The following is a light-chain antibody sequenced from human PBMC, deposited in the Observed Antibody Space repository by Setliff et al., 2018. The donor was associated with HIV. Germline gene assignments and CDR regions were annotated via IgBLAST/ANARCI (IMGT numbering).Light chain of an antibody. CDR2: DVS. CDR1: SSDVGGYSF. V-gene: IGLV2-14*03. J-gene: IGLJ1*01. CDR3: SSYTSSTPLYV. Sequence: QSALTQPASVSGSPGQSITISCTGASSDVGGYSFVSWYQQHPGKAPKLMIYDVSYRPSGVSDRFSGSKSGNTASLTISGLQAEDEADYYCSSYTSSTPLYVFGPGTKVTVL.